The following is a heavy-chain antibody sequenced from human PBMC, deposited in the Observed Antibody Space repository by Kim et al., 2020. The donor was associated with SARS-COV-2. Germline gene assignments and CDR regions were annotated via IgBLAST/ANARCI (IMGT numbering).Heavy chain of an antibody. CDR2: IYYSGST. D-gene: IGHD3-10*01. Sequence: SETLSLTCTVSGGSISSSSYYWGWIRQPPGKGLEWIGSIYYSGSTYYNPSLKSRVTISVDTSKNQFSLKLSSVTAADTAVYYCASEGFGEPILYNWFDPWGQGTLVTVSS. CDR3: ASEGFGEPILYNWFDP. CDR1: GGSISSSSYY. J-gene: IGHJ5*02. V-gene: IGHV4-39*01.